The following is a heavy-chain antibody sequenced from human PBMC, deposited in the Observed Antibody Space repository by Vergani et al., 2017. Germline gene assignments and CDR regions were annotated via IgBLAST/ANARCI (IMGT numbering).Heavy chain of an antibody. J-gene: IGHJ3*02. Sequence: QVQLQESGPGLVKPSETLSLTCTVSGGSISSYYWSWIRQPPGKGLEWIGYIYYSGSTNYNPSLKSRVTISVDTSKNQFSLKLSSVTAADTAVYYCARVRGASSSRAFDIWGQGTIVTVSS. CDR3: ARVRGASSSRAFDI. D-gene: IGHD6-13*01. V-gene: IGHV4-59*01. CDR1: GGSISSYY. CDR2: IYYSGST.